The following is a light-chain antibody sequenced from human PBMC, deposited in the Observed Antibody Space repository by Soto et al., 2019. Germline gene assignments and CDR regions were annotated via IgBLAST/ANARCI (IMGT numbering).Light chain of an antibody. CDR3: EQYDSSPYT. CDR2: GAS. J-gene: IGKJ2*01. Sequence: EIVLTQSPGTLSLSPGERATLSCRASQSVSSTYLAWYQHKPGQAPRLLIYGASSRETGIPDTSSGSGSGTDFTLTISRLEPEDFAVYYCEQYDSSPYTFGQGTKVDIK. CDR1: QSVSSTY. V-gene: IGKV3-20*01.